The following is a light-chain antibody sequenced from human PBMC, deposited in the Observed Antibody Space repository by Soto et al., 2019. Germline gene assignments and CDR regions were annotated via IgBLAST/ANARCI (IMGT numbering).Light chain of an antibody. CDR2: DAS. CDR1: QDISNY. J-gene: IGKJ5*01. CDR3: QPYDNLPIT. Sequence: DIQMTQSPSSLSASVGDRVTITCQASQDISNYLNWYQQKPGKAPKLLIYDASNLETGVPSRFSGSECLTDFTFTFSSLQPEDIATYYCQPYDNLPITFGQGPRLEIK. V-gene: IGKV1-33*01.